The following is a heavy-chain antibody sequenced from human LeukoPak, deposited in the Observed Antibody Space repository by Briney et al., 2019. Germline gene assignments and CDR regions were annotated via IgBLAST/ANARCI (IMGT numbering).Heavy chain of an antibody. CDR1: GLTISSYS. Sequence: GGSLRLSCAASGLTISSYSMNWVRQAPGKGLEWVSSISTSNSYIYYADSVRGRFTISRDNAKNSLYLQMNSLRAEDTAVYYCARGATTERGYSYGLDFWGQGTLVTVSS. V-gene: IGHV3-21*01. CDR3: ARGATTERGYSYGLDF. J-gene: IGHJ4*02. D-gene: IGHD5-18*01. CDR2: ISTSNSYI.